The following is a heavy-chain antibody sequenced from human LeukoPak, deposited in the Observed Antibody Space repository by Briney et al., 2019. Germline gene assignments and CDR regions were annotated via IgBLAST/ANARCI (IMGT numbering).Heavy chain of an antibody. D-gene: IGHD3-10*01. V-gene: IGHV4-34*01. J-gene: IGHJ4*02. CDR3: ATGRRSCPLKFDD. Sequence: SQTLSPTCAVYGGSFSGYYWSWIRQPPGKGLEWIGEINHSGSTNYNPSLKSRVTISEDTSKNQFSLKLSSVTAADSAVYYCATGRRSCPLKFDDWGQGTLVTDSS. CDR2: INHSGST. CDR1: GGSFSGYY.